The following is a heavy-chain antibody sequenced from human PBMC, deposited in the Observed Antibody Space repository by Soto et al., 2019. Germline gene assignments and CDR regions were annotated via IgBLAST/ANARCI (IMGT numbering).Heavy chain of an antibody. Sequence: ASVKVSCKASGYTFTSYGISWVRQAPGQGLEWMGWISAYNGNTNYAQKLQGRVTMTTDTSTSTAYMELSSLRSDDTAVYYCARDIGGAARPNWLDPWGEGTLVTVYS. CDR3: ARDIGGAARPNWLDP. D-gene: IGHD6-6*01. CDR1: GYTFTSYG. V-gene: IGHV1-18*01. J-gene: IGHJ5*02. CDR2: ISAYNGNT.